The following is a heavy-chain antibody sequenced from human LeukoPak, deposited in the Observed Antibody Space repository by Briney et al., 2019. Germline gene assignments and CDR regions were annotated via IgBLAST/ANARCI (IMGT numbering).Heavy chain of an antibody. V-gene: IGHV1-8*03. J-gene: IGHJ3*02. CDR3: AITPRGDYYDSSGYYYFRGAFDI. CDR1: GYTFTSYD. D-gene: IGHD3-22*01. Sequence: ASVKVSCKASGYTFTSYDINWVRQATGQGLEWMGWMNPNIGNTGYAQKFQGRVTITRNTSISTAYMELSSLRSEDTAVYYCAITPRGDYYDSSGYYYFRGAFDIWGQGTMVTVSS. CDR2: MNPNIGNT.